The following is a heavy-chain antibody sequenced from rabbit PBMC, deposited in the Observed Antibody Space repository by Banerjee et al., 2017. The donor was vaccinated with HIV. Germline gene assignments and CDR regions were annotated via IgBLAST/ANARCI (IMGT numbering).Heavy chain of an antibody. D-gene: IGHD4-1*01. CDR2: IYAGSSGST. CDR3: ARDLAGVIGWNFNF. CDR1: GFTFSGYW. V-gene: IGHV1S45*01. Sequence: QEQLEESGGDLVKPGASLTLSCKASGFTFSGYWICWVRQAPGEGLEWIGCIYAGSSGSTYYASWAKGRFTISKTSSTTVTLQMTSLTAADTATYFCARDLAGVIGWNFNFWGPGTLVTVS. J-gene: IGHJ4*01.